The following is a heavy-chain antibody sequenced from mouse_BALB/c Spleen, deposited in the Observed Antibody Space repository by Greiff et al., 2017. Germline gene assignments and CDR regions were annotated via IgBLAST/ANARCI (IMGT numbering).Heavy chain of an antibody. V-gene: IGHV1-7*01. Sequence: VQLQQSGAELAKPGASVKMSCKASGYTFTSYWMHWVRQRPGQGLEWIGYINPSTGYTEYNQKFKDKATLTADKSSSTAYMQLSSLTSEDSAVYYCTTYERGWYFDVWGAGTTVTVSS. J-gene: IGHJ1*01. CDR2: INPSTGYT. D-gene: IGHD2-3*01. CDR3: TTYERGWYFDV. CDR1: GYTFTSYW.